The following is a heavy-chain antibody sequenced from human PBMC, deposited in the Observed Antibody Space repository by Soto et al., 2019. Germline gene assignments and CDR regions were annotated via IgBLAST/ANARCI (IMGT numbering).Heavy chain of an antibody. CDR1: GYTFTSYG. CDR3: ARHADIVVVTAIDY. V-gene: IGHV1-18*01. D-gene: IGHD2-21*02. CDR2: ISAYNGNT. Sequence: ASVKVSCKASGYTFTSYGISWVRQAPGQGLEWMGWISAYNGNTNYAQKLQGRVTMTTDTSTSTAYMELRSLRSDDTAVYYCARHADIVVVTAIDYWGQGTLVTVSS. J-gene: IGHJ4*02.